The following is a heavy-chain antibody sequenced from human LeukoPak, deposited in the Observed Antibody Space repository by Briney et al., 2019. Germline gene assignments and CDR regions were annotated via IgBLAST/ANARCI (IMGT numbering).Heavy chain of an antibody. Sequence: GGSLRLSCAASGFTFDDYTMHWVRQAPGKGLEWVSLISWDGGSTYYADSVKGRFTISRDNSKNTVYLQMTSLRAEDTAVYYCAKDRAYSYDASAYYGSIDYWGQGTLVTVSS. V-gene: IGHV3-43*01. D-gene: IGHD3-22*01. CDR3: AKDRAYSYDASAYYGSIDY. J-gene: IGHJ4*02. CDR2: ISWDGGST. CDR1: GFTFDDYT.